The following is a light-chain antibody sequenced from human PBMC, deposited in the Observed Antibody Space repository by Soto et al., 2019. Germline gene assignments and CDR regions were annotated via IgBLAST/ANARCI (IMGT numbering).Light chain of an antibody. CDR1: SSDVGSYNI. V-gene: IGLV2-23*01. CDR3: CSYAGSSTWV. CDR2: EGS. Sequence: QSALTQPASVSGSPGQSITISCTGTSSDVGSYNIVSWYHQHPGKAPKLMIYEGSKRPSGVSIRFSGSKSGNTTTLTLSGLQAEDEADDYCCSYAGSSTWVFGGGTKVTVL. J-gene: IGLJ3*02.